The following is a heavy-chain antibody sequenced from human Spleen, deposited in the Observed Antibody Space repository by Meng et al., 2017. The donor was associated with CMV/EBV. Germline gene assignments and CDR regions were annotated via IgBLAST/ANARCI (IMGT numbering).Heavy chain of an antibody. Sequence: GESLKISCAASGFSFSSYWMHWVRQAPGKGPVWVSRINSDGSSTSYADSVKGRFTISRDNAKNTLYLQMNSLRAEDTAVYYCARGLGGTYFNYFDYWGQGTLVTVSS. CDR1: GFSFSSYW. V-gene: IGHV3-74*01. CDR3: ARGLGGTYFNYFDY. D-gene: IGHD1-26*01. J-gene: IGHJ4*02. CDR2: INSDGSST.